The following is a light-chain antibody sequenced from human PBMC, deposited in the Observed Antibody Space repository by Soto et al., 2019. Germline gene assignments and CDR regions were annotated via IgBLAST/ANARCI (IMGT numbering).Light chain of an antibody. CDR3: QQYYSKSGT. V-gene: IGKV1-5*03. J-gene: IGKJ1*01. CDR2: EAS. Sequence: DIQMTQSPSTLSASVGDRVTITCLARQNINTWLAWYQQKPGKAPNLLIYEASSLESGVPPRFSGSRSGTEFTLIISSLQPDDFATYYCQQYYSKSGTFGQGTKVEIK. CDR1: QNINTW.